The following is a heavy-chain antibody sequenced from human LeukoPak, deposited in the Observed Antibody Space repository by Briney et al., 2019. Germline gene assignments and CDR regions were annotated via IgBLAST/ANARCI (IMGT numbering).Heavy chain of an antibody. V-gene: IGHV3-23*01. CDR3: AKDIYGDYGGLDY. CDR2: ITNSGGST. D-gene: IGHD4-17*01. CDR1: GFTFSSNA. Sequence: PGGSLRLSCAAFGFTFSSNAMSWVRQAPGKGLEWVSGITNSGGSTYYADSVKGRFAISRDNSKNTLYLQMNSLRAEDTAVYYCAKDIYGDYGGLDYWGQGTLVTVSS. J-gene: IGHJ4*02.